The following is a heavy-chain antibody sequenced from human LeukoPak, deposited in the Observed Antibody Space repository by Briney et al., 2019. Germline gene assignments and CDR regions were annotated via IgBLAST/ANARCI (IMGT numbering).Heavy chain of an antibody. CDR3: AKERLQGDGMDV. V-gene: IGHV3-30*18. Sequence: GGSLRLSCAASGFTFSSYGMHWVRQAPGKGLEWVAVISYDGSNKYYADSVKGRFTISRDNSKNTLYLQMNSLRAEDTAVYYCAKERLQGDGMDVWGQGTTATVSS. CDR1: GFTFSSYG. D-gene: IGHD4-11*01. CDR2: ISYDGSNK. J-gene: IGHJ6*02.